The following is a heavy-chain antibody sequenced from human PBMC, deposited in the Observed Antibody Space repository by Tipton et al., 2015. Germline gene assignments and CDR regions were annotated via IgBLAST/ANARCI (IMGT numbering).Heavy chain of an antibody. CDR2: IYYSGST. V-gene: IGHV4-39*01. J-gene: IGHJ6*02. CDR3: ARRGPNSKQPGNYFYYAMDV. Sequence: TLSLTCTVSGGSISSSSHYWGWIRQPPGKRLEWIGSIYYSGSTFYNPSLKSRVSISVDTSKNQFSLKLSSVSAADTAVYYCARRGPNSKQPGNYFYYAMDVWGQGTTVTVSS. CDR1: GGSISSSSHY. D-gene: IGHD6-13*01.